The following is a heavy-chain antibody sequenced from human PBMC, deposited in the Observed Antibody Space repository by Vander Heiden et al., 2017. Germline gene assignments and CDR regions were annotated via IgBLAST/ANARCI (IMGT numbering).Heavy chain of an antibody. D-gene: IGHD1-1*01. Sequence: EVQLVESGGGLVQPGRSLRPSCAAPGFPFDGYVKHWVRQARGKGLEGVSGITWNSGSIAYADSVKGRFTISRDNAKNSLYLQMNSLRVEDTAVYYCAKDMRGNSYYGMDVWGQGTTVTVSS. J-gene: IGHJ6*02. CDR3: AKDMRGNSYYGMDV. V-gene: IGHV3-9*01. CDR2: ITWNSGSI. CDR1: GFPFDGYV.